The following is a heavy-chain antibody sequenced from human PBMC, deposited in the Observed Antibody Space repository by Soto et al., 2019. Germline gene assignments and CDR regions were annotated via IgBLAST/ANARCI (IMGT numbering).Heavy chain of an antibody. V-gene: IGHV1-2*04. CDR3: ARGGSLWFGELSVYYYGMDV. CDR2: MNPKSGDT. Sequence: ASVKVSCKASGYIFTGYYMHWVRQAPGQGLEWMGWMNPKSGDTNYAQKFQGWVTMTRDTSISTAYMELSRLRSDDTAVYYCARGGSLWFGELSVYYYGMDVWGQGTTVTVSS. D-gene: IGHD3-10*01. J-gene: IGHJ6*02. CDR1: GYIFTGYY.